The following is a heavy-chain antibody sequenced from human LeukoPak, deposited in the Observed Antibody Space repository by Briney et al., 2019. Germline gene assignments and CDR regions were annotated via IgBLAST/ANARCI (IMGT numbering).Heavy chain of an antibody. CDR2: IYYSGST. J-gene: IGHJ5*02. V-gene: IGHV4-31*03. CDR3: ARDRDTAEGGNWFDP. Sequence: SETLSLTCTVSGGSISSGGYYRSWIRQHPGKGLEWIGYIYYSGSTYYNPSLKSRVTISVDTSKNQFSLKLSSVTAADTAVYYCARDRDTAEGGNWFDPWGQGTLVTVSS. CDR1: GGSISSGGYY. D-gene: IGHD5-18*01.